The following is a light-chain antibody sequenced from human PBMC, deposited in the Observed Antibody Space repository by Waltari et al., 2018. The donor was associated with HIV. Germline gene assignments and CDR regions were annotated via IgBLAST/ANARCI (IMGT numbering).Light chain of an antibody. CDR2: EVS. CDR3: VSYKSSSSPV. Sequence: QSALTQPASVSGSPGQSITISCTGASFDIYGYNFVSWFQNHPDKAPKVIIYEVSNRPSGVSNRFSGSKSGNTASLTISGLQPEDEAEYFCVSYKSSSSPVFGGGTKLTV. CDR1: SFDIYGYNF. J-gene: IGLJ3*02. V-gene: IGLV2-14*01.